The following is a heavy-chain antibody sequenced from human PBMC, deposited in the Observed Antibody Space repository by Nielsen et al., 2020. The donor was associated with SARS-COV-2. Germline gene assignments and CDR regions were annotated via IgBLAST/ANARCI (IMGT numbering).Heavy chain of an antibody. J-gene: IGHJ4*02. D-gene: IGHD1-26*01. Sequence: SETLSLTCTVSGGSINLYYWSWIRQSPGEGLEWIGYVYSSGSTDYNPSLKSRVTMSVDTFRNQFSLKLNSVTPADTAVYYCARRWSNYDPFDYWGQGSLVTVSS. CDR1: GGSINLYY. V-gene: IGHV4-59*01. CDR3: ARRWSNYDPFDY. CDR2: VYSSGST.